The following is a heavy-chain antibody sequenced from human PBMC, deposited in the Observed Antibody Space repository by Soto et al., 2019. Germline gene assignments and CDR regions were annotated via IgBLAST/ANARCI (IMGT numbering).Heavy chain of an antibody. CDR1: GGSISSGGYY. D-gene: IGHD2-15*01. CDR2: IYYSGST. CDR3: AREYCSGGSCYSSGDAFDI. J-gene: IGHJ3*02. V-gene: IGHV4-31*03. Sequence: SETLSLTCTVSGGSISSGGYYWSWIRQHPGKGLEWIGYIYYSGSTYYNPSLKSRVTISVDTSKNQFSLKLSSVTAADTAVYYCAREYCSGGSCYSSGDAFDIWGQGTMVTVSS.